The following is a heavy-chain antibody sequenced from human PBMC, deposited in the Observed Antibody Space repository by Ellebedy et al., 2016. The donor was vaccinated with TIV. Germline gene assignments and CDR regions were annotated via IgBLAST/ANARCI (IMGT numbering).Heavy chain of an antibody. CDR2: ISGSGGST. V-gene: IGHV3-23*01. J-gene: IGHJ3*02. CDR1: GFTFSSYA. D-gene: IGHD3-10*02. Sequence: GGSLRLSXAASGFTFSSYAMSWVRQAPGKGLEWVSAISGSGGSTYYADSVKGRFTISRDNSKNTLYLQMNSLRAEDTAVYYCAKDMAVSVTALFGAFDIWGQGTMVTVSS. CDR3: AKDMAVSVTALFGAFDI.